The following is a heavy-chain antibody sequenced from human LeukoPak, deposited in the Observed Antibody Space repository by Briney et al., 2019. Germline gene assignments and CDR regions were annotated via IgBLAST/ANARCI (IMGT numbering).Heavy chain of an antibody. CDR3: ARARGAGVRGVPLFDY. J-gene: IGHJ4*02. CDR1: GGTFSSYA. Sequence: ASVKVSCKASGGTFSSYAISWVRQAPGQGLEWMGGIIPIFGTANYAQKFRGRVTITADESTSTAYMELSSLRSEDTAVYYCARARGAGVRGVPLFDYWGQGTLVTVSS. CDR2: IIPIFGTA. D-gene: IGHD3-10*01. V-gene: IGHV1-69*01.